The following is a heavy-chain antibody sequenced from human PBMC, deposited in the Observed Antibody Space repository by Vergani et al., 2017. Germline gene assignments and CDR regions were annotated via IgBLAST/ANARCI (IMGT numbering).Heavy chain of an antibody. Sequence: EVMLVQSGAEAKKPGESLKISCKYSESSFTSNQIAWVRQMSGKGLQWMGNITPFDSKIAYSPSFQGQVIMSIDKSITTAYLQWRSLEASDTAIYYCTRHVPCGDGACLHFDHWGQGTQVTVSS. CDR3: TRHVPCGDGACLHFDH. CDR1: ESSFTSNQ. D-gene: IGHD2-21*01. J-gene: IGHJ4*02. CDR2: ITPFDSKI. V-gene: IGHV5-51*01.